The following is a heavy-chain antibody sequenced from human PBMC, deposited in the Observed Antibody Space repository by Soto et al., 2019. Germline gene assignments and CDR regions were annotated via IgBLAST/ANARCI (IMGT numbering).Heavy chain of an antibody. D-gene: IGHD6-19*01. J-gene: IGHJ6*02. CDR3: ARDEYSSGWPGGYYYGMDV. CDR2: IYYSGST. CDR1: GGSISSYY. V-gene: IGHV4-59*01. Sequence: PSETLSLTCTVSGGSISSYYWSWIRQPPGKGLEWIGYIYYSGSTNYNPSLKSRVTISVDTSKNQFSLKLSSVTAADTAVYYCARDEYSSGWPGGYYYGMDVWGQGTTVTVS.